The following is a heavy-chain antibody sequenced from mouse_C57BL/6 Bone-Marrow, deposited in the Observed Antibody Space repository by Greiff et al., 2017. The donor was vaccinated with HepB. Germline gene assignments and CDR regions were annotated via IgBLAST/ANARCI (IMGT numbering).Heavy chain of an antibody. CDR2: INPNNGGT. J-gene: IGHJ2*01. CDR3: ARRGLGRYYFDY. V-gene: IGHV1-22*01. CDR1: GYTFTDYN. Sequence: EVKLQQSGPELVKPGASVKMSCKASGYTFTDYNMHWVKQSHGKSLEWIGYINPNNGGTSYNQKFKGKATLTVNKSSSTAYMELRSLTSEDSAVYYCARRGLGRYYFDYWGQGTTLTVSS. D-gene: IGHD4-1*01.